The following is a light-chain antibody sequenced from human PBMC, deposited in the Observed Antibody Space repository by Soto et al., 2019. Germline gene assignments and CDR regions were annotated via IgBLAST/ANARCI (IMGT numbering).Light chain of an antibody. J-gene: IGKJ4*01. Sequence: IHMTQSPSSLSASVGDRVTLTCRASETISHYLNWYQQKPGKAPKLLIYGASNLQSGVPSRFSASGSGTDFTLTIASLQAEDFATYYCQQSSSTPLTFGGGTKVEVK. CDR1: ETISHY. CDR2: GAS. V-gene: IGKV1-39*01. CDR3: QQSSSTPLT.